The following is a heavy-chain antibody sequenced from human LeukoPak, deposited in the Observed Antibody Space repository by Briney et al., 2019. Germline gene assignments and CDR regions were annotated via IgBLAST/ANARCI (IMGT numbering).Heavy chain of an antibody. Sequence: AGGSLRLSCAASRFTFSSYWMSWVRQAPGKGLEWVANIRQDGSEKYYVDSVKGRFTISRDNAKNSLYLQMNSLRAEDTAVYYCARGESYGRNYYFDYWGQGTLVTVSS. V-gene: IGHV3-7*03. CDR3: ARGESYGRNYYFDY. J-gene: IGHJ4*02. CDR1: RFTFSSYW. D-gene: IGHD5-18*01. CDR2: IRQDGSEK.